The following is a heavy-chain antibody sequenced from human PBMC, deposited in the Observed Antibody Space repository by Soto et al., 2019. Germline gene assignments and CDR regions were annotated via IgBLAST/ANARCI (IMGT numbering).Heavy chain of an antibody. Sequence: VQLVESGGGVVQPGRSLRLSCAGSGFTFTNYAMTWVRQTPGKGLEWVSGISASGGLKYYADSVQGRFTVSRDNSKNILYLQMDNLRDEDTALYYCAREVGAPSGWLDPWGQGTQVTVSS. D-gene: IGHD1-26*01. J-gene: IGHJ5*02. CDR1: GFTFTNYA. CDR2: ISASGGLK. CDR3: AREVGAPSGWLDP. V-gene: IGHV3-23*04.